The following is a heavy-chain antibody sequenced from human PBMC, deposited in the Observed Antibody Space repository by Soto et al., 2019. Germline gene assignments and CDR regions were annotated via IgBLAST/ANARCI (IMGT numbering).Heavy chain of an antibody. CDR2: IYWNDDK. J-gene: IGHJ5*02. D-gene: IGHD6-19*01. V-gene: IGHV2-5*01. CDR3: AKSGSSGWYGWFDP. CDR1: GFSLRTSGVG. Sequence: CGPMLVNPTHTLTLTCIFSGFSLRTSGVGVGWIRQPPGKALEWLGFIYWNDDKRYSPSLKSRLTITKDTSKNQVVLTMTNMDPVDTATXYCAKSGSSGWYGWFDPWGQGTLVTVSS.